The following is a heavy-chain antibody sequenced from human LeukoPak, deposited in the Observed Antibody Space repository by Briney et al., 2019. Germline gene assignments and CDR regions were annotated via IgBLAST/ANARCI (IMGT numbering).Heavy chain of an antibody. CDR1: GFTFSSYS. V-gene: IGHV3-21*01. CDR3: PRVHPSDSITSVMEWLFGFFDY. D-gene: IGHD3-3*01. CDR2: ISSSSSYI. Sequence: PGGSLRLSCAASGFTFSSYSMNWVRQAPGKGLEWVSSISSSSSYIYYADSVKGRFTISRDNATNSLYLQMNSLRAEDTAVYYYPRVHPSDSITSVMEWLFGFFDYWRQGTLVTVSS. J-gene: IGHJ4*02.